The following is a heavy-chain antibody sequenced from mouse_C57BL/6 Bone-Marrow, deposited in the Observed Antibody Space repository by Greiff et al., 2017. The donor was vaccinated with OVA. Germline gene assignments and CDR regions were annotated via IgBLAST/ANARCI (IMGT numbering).Heavy chain of an antibody. J-gene: IGHJ2*01. CDR3: ARRGINWHYFDY. CDR2: IHPNSGST. Sequence: QVQLQQPGAELVKPGASVKLSCKASGYTFTSYWMHWVKQRPGQGLEWIGMIHPNSGSTNYNEKFKSKATLTVDKSSSTAYMQLSSLTSEDSAVYYCARRGINWHYFDYWGQGTTLTVSS. CDR1: GYTFTSYW. D-gene: IGHD4-1*01. V-gene: IGHV1-64*01.